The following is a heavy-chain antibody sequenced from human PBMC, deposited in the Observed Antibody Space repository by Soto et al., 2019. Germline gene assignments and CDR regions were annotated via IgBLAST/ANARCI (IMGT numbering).Heavy chain of an antibody. V-gene: IGHV5-51*01. CDR3: ASLSPLQGFDI. CDR1: GYSFTSYW. CDR2: IYPGDSDT. J-gene: IGHJ3*02. D-gene: IGHD4-4*01. Sequence: GESLKISCKGSGYSFTSYWIGWVRQIPWKGLEWMGIIYPGDSDTRYSPSFQGQVTISADKSISTAYLQWSSLKASDTAMYYCASLSPLQGFDIWGQGTMVTVSS.